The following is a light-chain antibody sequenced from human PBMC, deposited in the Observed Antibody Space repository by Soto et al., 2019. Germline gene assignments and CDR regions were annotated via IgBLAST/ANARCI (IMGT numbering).Light chain of an antibody. V-gene: IGKV3-20*01. CDR3: QQYGDSPFT. J-gene: IGKJ1*01. Sequence: EIVLTQSPGTLSLSPGERATLSCRASQSVSSHLAWYQQRPGQAPRLLIYGASSRATGIPDRFSGSGSGTDFTLTISRLEPEDFALYYCQQYGDSPFTFGQGTKVEI. CDR1: QSVSSH. CDR2: GAS.